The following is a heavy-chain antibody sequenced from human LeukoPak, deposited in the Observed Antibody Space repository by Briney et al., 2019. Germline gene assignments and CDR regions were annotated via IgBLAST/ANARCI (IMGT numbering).Heavy chain of an antibody. CDR1: GGSFSGYY. V-gene: IGHV4-34*01. J-gene: IGHJ4*02. Sequence: PSETLSLTCAVYGGSFSGYYWSWIRQPPGEGLKWIGEINHSGSTNYNPSLKSRVTISVDTSKNQFSLKLSSVTAADTAVCYCARGEGYYDSSGYHGYYWGQGTLVTVSS. D-gene: IGHD3-22*01. CDR3: ARGEGYYDSSGYHGYY. CDR2: INHSGST.